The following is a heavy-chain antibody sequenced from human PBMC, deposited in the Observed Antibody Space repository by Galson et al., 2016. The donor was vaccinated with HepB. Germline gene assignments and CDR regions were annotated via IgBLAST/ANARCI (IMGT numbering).Heavy chain of an antibody. V-gene: IGHV3-23*01. CDR1: GFTFSDYA. Sequence: SLRISCAASGFTFSDYAMSWLRQAPGKGLEWVSGIGGSGRGTHYADSVKGRFTISRDNSKNTLFLQMNSLRAEDTATYYCAKDQLIVIVPAAGNWFDPWGQGTLVTVSS. CDR3: AKDQLIVIVPAAGNWFDP. CDR2: IGGSGRGT. D-gene: IGHD2-2*01. J-gene: IGHJ5*02.